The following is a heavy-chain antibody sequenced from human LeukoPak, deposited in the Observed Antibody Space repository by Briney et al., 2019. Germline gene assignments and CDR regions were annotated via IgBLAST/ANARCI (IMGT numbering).Heavy chain of an antibody. V-gene: IGHV3-7*01. CDR3: AKDIKPHGDYIY. Sequence: GGSLRLSCAVSGFTFSRFWMSWVRQAPGKGLEWVANIKQDGSEKYYVDSVKGRFTISRDNAKNSLYLQMNSLRAEDTAVYYCAKDIKPHGDYIYWGQGTLVTVSS. J-gene: IGHJ4*02. CDR1: GFTFSRFW. CDR2: IKQDGSEK. D-gene: IGHD4-17*01.